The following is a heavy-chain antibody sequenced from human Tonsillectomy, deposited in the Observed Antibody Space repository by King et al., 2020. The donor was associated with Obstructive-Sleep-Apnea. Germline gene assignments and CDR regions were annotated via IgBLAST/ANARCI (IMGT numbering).Heavy chain of an antibody. CDR1: GASVGSGNYY. CDR3: ARTTDYSAYEAY. J-gene: IGHJ4*02. Sequence: QLQESGPGLVKPSQPLSLTCTVSGASVGSGNYYWGWIRQHPGKGLEWIGCFSYNGKTYYNPSLQTRVSITLDPAENQFSLKVNSVTAADTAIYYCARTTDYSAYEAYWGQGTLVTVSS. CDR2: FSYNGKT. V-gene: IGHV4-31*03. D-gene: IGHD4-11*01.